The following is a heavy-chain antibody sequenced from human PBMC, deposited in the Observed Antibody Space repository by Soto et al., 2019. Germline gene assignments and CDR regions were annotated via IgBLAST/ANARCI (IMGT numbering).Heavy chain of an antibody. Sequence: QVQLVQSGAEVKKPGASVKLSCRTSGYTFTHYYIHWVRQAPGQGLAGLAIINPASGSTNYAQDFQGRVTLTMDTSTTTVYMELSVLRAEDTAIFSCARDFAAGDYWGQGTLVTGSS. CDR2: INPASGST. J-gene: IGHJ4*02. CDR3: ARDFAAGDY. V-gene: IGHV1-46*01. CDR1: GYTFTHYY. D-gene: IGHD6-13*01.